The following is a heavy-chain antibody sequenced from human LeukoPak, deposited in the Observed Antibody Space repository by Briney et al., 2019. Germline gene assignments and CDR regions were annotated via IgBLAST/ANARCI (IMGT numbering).Heavy chain of an antibody. CDR1: GGSLSGYY. V-gene: IGHV4-34*01. Sequence: PSETLSLTCAVYGGSLSGYYWSWIRQPPGKGLEWIGEINHSGSTNYNPSLKSRVTISVDTSKNQFSLKLSSVTAADTAVYYCARVMRMTGLVHFDYWGQGTLVTVSS. J-gene: IGHJ4*02. CDR3: ARVMRMTGLVHFDY. CDR2: INHSGST. D-gene: IGHD6-6*01.